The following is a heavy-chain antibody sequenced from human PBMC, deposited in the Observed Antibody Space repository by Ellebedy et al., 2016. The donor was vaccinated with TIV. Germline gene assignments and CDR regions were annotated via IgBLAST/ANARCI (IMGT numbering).Heavy chain of an antibody. D-gene: IGHD7-27*01. CDR1: GGSISSSNYY. CDR3: ARQGRHWGFGCFDY. Sequence: MPSETLSLTCTVSGGSISSSNYYWGWIRQPPGKGLEWIGSIYYSGSTYYNPSLKSRVTISVDTSKNHFSLKLSSVTAADTAVYYCARQGRHWGFGCFDYWGQGTLVTVSS. J-gene: IGHJ4*02. V-gene: IGHV4-39*01. CDR2: IYYSGST.